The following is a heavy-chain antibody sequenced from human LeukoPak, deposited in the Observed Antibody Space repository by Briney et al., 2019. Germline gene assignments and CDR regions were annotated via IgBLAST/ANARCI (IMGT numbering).Heavy chain of an antibody. Sequence: SETLSLTCSVSGGSISNYYWSWVRQPPGKGLEWIGYTSYSGSTNYNPSLKSRVTMSVDTSKDQFCLRLISVTAADTAVYYCARTVSGDYYGMDVWGQGTTVTVSS. CDR1: GGSISNYY. V-gene: IGHV4-59*08. D-gene: IGHD1-26*01. CDR3: ARTVSGDYYGMDV. J-gene: IGHJ6*02. CDR2: TSYSGST.